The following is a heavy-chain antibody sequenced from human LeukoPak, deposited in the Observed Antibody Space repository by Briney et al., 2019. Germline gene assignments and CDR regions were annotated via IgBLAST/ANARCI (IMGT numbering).Heavy chain of an antibody. D-gene: IGHD3-10*01. CDR2: IYYSGST. CDR1: GVSISSTSYY. CDR3: ARDRSPFDY. J-gene: IGHJ4*02. Sequence: SETLSLTCTVSGVSISSTSYYWGWIRQPPGKGLEWIGSIYYSGSTYYNPSLKSRVTISVDTSKNQFSLKLSSVTAADTAVYYCARDRSPFDYWGQGTLVTVSS. V-gene: IGHV4-39*07.